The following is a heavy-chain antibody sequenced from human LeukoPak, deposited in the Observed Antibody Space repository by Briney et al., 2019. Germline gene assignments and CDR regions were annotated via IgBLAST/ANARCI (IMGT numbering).Heavy chain of an antibody. CDR2: IYYSGST. J-gene: IGHJ6*03. D-gene: IGHD2-2*01. Sequence: SETLSLTCTVSGGSISSGDYYWSWIRQPPGKGLEWIGYIYYSGSTYYNPSLKSRVTISVDTSKNQFSLKLSSVTAADTAVYYCARVDSSPVGYMDVWGKGTTVTVSS. CDR1: GGSISSGDYY. V-gene: IGHV4-30-4*08. CDR3: ARVDSSPVGYMDV.